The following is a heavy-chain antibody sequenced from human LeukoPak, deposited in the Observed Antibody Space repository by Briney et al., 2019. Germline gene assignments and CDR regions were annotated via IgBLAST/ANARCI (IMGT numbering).Heavy chain of an antibody. Sequence: GGSLRLSCAASGFTFSSYGMHWVRQAPGKGLEWVAVIWYDGSNKYYADSVKGRFTTSRDNSKNTLYLRMNSLRAEDTAVYYCARGTTYYYDSSGYYSDAFDIWGQGTMVTVSS. D-gene: IGHD3-22*01. V-gene: IGHV3-33*01. CDR2: IWYDGSNK. CDR3: ARGTTYYYDSSGYYSDAFDI. CDR1: GFTFSSYG. J-gene: IGHJ3*02.